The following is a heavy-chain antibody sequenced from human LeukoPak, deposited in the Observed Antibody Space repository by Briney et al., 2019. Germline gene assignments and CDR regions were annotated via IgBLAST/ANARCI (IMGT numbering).Heavy chain of an antibody. V-gene: IGHV4-34*01. CDR1: GGSFSGFY. CDR2: INHSGST. D-gene: IGHD3-10*01. J-gene: IGHJ5*02. CDR3: ARGPDSGSHFAWFDP. Sequence: PSETLSLTCAVYGGSFSGFYWSWVRQPPGKGLEWIGEINHSGSTHYNPSFKSRVTILVDTSRNQFSLKSTSVTAADTAVYYCARGPDSGSHFAWFDPWGQGTLVTVSS.